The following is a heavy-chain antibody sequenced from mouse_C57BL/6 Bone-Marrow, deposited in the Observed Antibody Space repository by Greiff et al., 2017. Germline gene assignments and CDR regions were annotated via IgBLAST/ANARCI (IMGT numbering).Heavy chain of an antibody. V-gene: IGHV1-82*01. CDR1: GYAFSSSW. CDR2: IYPGDGDT. D-gene: IGHD3-3*01. J-gene: IGHJ2*01. CDR3: ARWAGGRPLDY. Sequence: QVQLQQSGPELVKPGASVKISCKASGYAFSSSWMNWVKQRPGKGLEWIGRIYPGDGDTNYNGKFKGKATLTADKSSSTAYMQLSSLTSEDSAVYFCARWAGGRPLDYWGQGTTLTVSS.